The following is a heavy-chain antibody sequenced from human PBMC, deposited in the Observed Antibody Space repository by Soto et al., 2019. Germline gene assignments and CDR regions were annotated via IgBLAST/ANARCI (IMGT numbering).Heavy chain of an antibody. CDR1: GGSISSGGYS. Sequence: PSETLSLTCAVSGGSISSGGYSWSWIRQPPGKGLEWIGYIYHSGSTYYNPSLKSRVTISVDRSKNQFSLKLSSVTAADTAVYYCARVPDRWGQGILVTVYS. CDR3: ARVPDR. CDR2: IYHSGST. J-gene: IGHJ5*02. V-gene: IGHV4-30-2*01.